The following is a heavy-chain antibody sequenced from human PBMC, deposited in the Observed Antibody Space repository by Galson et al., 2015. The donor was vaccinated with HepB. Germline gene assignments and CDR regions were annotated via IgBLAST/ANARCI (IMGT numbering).Heavy chain of an antibody. D-gene: IGHD1-26*01. V-gene: IGHV3-30*18. J-gene: IGHJ4*02. CDR1: GFTFSSYG. CDR2: ISYDGSNK. Sequence: SLRLSCAASGFTFSSYGMHWVRQAPGKGLEWVAVISYDGSNKYYADSVKGRFTISRDNSKNTLYLQMNSLRAEDTAAYYCAKEGHWEGATDYWGQGTLVTVSS. CDR3: AKEGHWEGATDY.